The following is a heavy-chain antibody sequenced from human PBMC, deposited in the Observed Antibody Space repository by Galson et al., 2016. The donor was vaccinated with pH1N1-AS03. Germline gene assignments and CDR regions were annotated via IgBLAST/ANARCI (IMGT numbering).Heavy chain of an antibody. CDR1: GFTFDDYA. V-gene: IGHV3-9*01. CDR2: ITWNSGSI. Sequence: LRLSCAASGFTFDDYAMHWVRLAPGKGLEWVSGITWNSGSIGYADSVKGRFTISRDNAQNSLYLQMNSLRSEDTALYYCTALDFWGQGTLVTVAS. CDR3: TALDF. J-gene: IGHJ4*02.